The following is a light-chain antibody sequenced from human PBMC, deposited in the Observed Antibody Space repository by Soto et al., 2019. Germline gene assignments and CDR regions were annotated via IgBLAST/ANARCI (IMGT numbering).Light chain of an antibody. CDR1: QSVSSNY. CDR2: GAS. V-gene: IGKV3-20*01. J-gene: IGKJ1*01. Sequence: DIVLTQSPGTLSLSPGERATLSCRASQSVSSNYLAWHQQKPGQAPRLLIYGASSRATGIPDRFSGSGSGTDFTLTISRLEPEDFAVYFCQQYGSSPPWTFGQGTKVDI. CDR3: QQYGSSPPWT.